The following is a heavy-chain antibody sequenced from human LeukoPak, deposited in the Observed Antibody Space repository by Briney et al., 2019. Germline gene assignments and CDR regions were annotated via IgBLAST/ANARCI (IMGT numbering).Heavy chain of an antibody. J-gene: IGHJ4*02. CDR2: IRYDGSNK. CDR3: AKDFLWFGETYYFDY. D-gene: IGHD3-10*01. Sequence: GGSLRLSCAASGFTFSSYGMHWVRQAPAKGLEWVAFIRYDGSNKYYADSVKGRFTISRDNSKNTLYLQMNSLRAEDTAVYYCAKDFLWFGETYYFDYWGQGTLVTVSS. CDR1: GFTFSSYG. V-gene: IGHV3-30*02.